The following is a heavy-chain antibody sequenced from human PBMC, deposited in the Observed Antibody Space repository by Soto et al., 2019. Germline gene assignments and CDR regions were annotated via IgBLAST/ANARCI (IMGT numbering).Heavy chain of an antibody. CDR3: AAGEASSRDLAPYYLDF. V-gene: IGHV4-59*01. J-gene: IGHJ4*02. CDR2: IHYSGTT. Sequence: SETLSLTCTVSGGSMRNYFWTWIRQPPGKGLEWIGYIHYSGTTSFFPSYNPSLRSRVTISEDTSKNQFSLKLLSVTTADTAVYFCAAGEASSRDLAPYYLDFWGQGTLVTVSS. D-gene: IGHD6-13*01. CDR1: GGSMRNYF.